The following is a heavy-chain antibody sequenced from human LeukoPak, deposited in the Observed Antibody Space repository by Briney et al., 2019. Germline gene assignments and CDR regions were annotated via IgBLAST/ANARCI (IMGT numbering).Heavy chain of an antibody. J-gene: IGHJ4*02. D-gene: IGHD5-18*01. CDR2: INHIVST. CDR1: GGSFSGYY. CDR3: ARGPRKRYSYGLRGYYFDY. V-gene: IGHV4-34*01. Sequence: PSQTMSLTCAVYGGSFSGYYWSWIRQPPGKGLEWIGEINHIVSTNYNPSLKTRVTISVATSKNQFSLKLSSVTAATPAMYYFARGPRKRYSYGLRGYYFDYWGQGTLVTVSS.